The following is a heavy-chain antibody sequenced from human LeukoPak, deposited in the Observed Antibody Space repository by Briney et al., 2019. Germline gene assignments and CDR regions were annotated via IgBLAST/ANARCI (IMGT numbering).Heavy chain of an antibody. CDR3: ARENSGIAATDIIDY. D-gene: IGHD6-13*01. CDR1: GFSLSRNG. CDR2: IRNDGSII. J-gene: IGHJ4*02. V-gene: IGHV3-30*02. Sequence: GGSLRLSCATSGFSLSRNGMHWIRQAPGKGLEWVAFIRNDGSIIYNADSVKGRFTISRDNSKNTLYLQMNSLRAEDTAVYYCARENSGIAATDIIDYWGQGTLVTVSS.